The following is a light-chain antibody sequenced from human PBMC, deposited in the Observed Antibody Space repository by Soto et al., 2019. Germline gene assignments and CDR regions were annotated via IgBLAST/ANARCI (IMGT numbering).Light chain of an antibody. V-gene: IGKV3-20*01. J-gene: IGKJ5*01. Sequence: EIVLTQCPATRSLPPGETATLSCRASQSVSSYLAWYQQKPGQAPRLLIYGAYNRATGIPERFSGSGSGTDFTLTISRLEPQDSAMYYCQQYLISVTFGQGTRLEI. CDR2: GAY. CDR1: QSVSSY. CDR3: QQYLISVT.